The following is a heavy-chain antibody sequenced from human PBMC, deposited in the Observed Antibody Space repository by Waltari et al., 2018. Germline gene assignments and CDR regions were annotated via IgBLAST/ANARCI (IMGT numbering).Heavy chain of an antibody. Sequence: QVQLVQSGAEVKKPGASVKVSCKASGYTFTGYYMHWVRQAPGQGLEWMGRINPNSGGTNYAQKFQGRVTMTRDTSISTAYMELSRLRSDDTAVYYCARERVTFWSGYYLGDAFDIWGQGTMVTVSS. CDR2: INPNSGGT. V-gene: IGHV1-2*06. CDR1: GYTFTGYY. J-gene: IGHJ3*02. D-gene: IGHD3-3*01. CDR3: ARERVTFWSGYYLGDAFDI.